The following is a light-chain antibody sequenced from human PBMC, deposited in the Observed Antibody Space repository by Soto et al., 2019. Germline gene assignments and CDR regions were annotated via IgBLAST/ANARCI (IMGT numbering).Light chain of an antibody. J-gene: IGLJ1*01. V-gene: IGLV2-14*01. Sequence: QSALAQPASVSGSPGQSITISCTGTSSDVGRYNYVSWFQQHPGKAPKLLIYDVSNWPSGVSDRFSGSKSGNTASLTISGLQAEDEADYYCSSFTTSSTFVFGTGTSSPS. CDR2: DVS. CDR1: SSDVGRYNY. CDR3: SSFTTSSTFV.